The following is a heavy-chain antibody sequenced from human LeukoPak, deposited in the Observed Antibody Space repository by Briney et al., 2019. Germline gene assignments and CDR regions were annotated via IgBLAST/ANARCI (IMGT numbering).Heavy chain of an antibody. V-gene: IGHV3-30*02. D-gene: IGHD3-22*01. CDR1: GFTFSSYG. CDR3: ARVPLTYYDSSGYYPSTTDY. J-gene: IGHJ4*02. Sequence: GGSLRLSCAASGFTFSSYGMHWVRQAPGKGLEWVAFIRYDGSNKYYADSVKGRFTISRDNSKNTLYLQMNSLRAEDTAVYYCARVPLTYYDSSGYYPSTTDYWGQGTLVTVSS. CDR2: IRYDGSNK.